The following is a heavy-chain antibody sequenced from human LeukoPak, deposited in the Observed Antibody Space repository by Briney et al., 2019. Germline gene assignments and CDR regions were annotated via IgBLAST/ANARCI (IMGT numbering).Heavy chain of an antibody. CDR2: INPNSGGT. D-gene: IGHD3-3*01. CDR1: GYTFTGYY. Sequence: GASVKVSCKASGYTFTGYYMYWVRQAPGQGLEWMGWINPNSGGTNYAQKFQGRVTMTRDTSISTAYMELSRLRSDDTAVYYCTRPYYDFWSGYADNRFDPWGQGTLVTVSS. CDR3: TRPYYDFWSGYADNRFDP. V-gene: IGHV1-2*02. J-gene: IGHJ5*02.